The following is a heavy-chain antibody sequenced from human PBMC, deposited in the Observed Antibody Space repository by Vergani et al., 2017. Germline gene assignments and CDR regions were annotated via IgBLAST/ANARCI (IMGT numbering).Heavy chain of an antibody. Sequence: QVQLQESGPGLVKPSQTLSLTCTVSGGSISSGSYYWSWIRQPAGKGLEWIGRIYTSGSTNYNPSLKSRVTISVDTSKNQFSLKLSSVTAADTAVYYCARTYYDYVWGSHFDYWGQGTLVTVSS. CDR2: IYTSGST. V-gene: IGHV4-61*02. CDR1: GGSISSGSYY. J-gene: IGHJ4*02. D-gene: IGHD3-16*01. CDR3: ARTYYDYVWGSHFDY.